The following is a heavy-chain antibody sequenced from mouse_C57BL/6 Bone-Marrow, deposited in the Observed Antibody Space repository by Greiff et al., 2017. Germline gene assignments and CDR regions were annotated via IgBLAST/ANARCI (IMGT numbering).Heavy chain of an antibody. CDR2: INPSTGGT. CDR1: GYSFTGYY. CDR3: ARVGNYYGSSYWYFDV. Sequence: EVQLQQSGPELVKPGASVKISCKASGYSFTGYYMNWVKQSPEKSLEWIGEINPSTGGTTYNQKFKAKATLTVDKSSSTAYMQLKSLTSEDSAVXYCARVGNYYGSSYWYFDVWGTGTTVTVAS. V-gene: IGHV1-42*01. J-gene: IGHJ1*03. D-gene: IGHD1-1*01.